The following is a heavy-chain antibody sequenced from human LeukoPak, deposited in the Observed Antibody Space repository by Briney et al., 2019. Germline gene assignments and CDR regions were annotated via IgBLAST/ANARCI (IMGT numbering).Heavy chain of an antibody. CDR1: GFTFSTYT. V-gene: IGHV3-21*01. CDR3: TREDHSNYNY. Sequence: SGGSLRLSCAASGFTFSTYTMNWVRQAPGKGLEWVSSISSNIDYKYYTDSVKGRFTISRDNAKNSLYLQMNSLRAEDTAVYYCTREDHSNYNYWGQGTLVTVSS. CDR2: ISSNIDYK. D-gene: IGHD4-11*01. J-gene: IGHJ4*02.